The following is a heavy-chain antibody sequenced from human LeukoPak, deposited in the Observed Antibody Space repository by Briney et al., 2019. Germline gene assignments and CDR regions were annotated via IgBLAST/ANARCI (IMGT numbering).Heavy chain of an antibody. Sequence: GGSLRLSCAASGLSFSSYSMNWVRQAPGKGLEWVSGINWNGGSTGYADSVKGRFTISRDNAKNSLYLQMNSLRAEDTALYHCARGGLAVAGHDAFDIWGQGTMVTVSS. CDR3: ARGGLAVAGHDAFDI. D-gene: IGHD6-19*01. CDR2: INWNGGST. J-gene: IGHJ3*02. CDR1: GLSFSSYS. V-gene: IGHV3-20*01.